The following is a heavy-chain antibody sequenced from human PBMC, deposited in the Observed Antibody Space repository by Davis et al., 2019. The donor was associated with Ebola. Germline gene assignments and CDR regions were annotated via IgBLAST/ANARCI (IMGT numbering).Heavy chain of an antibody. CDR1: GFTFSSYG. Sequence: GGSLRLSCAASGFTFSSYGMHWVRQAPGKGLEWVAVIWYDGSNKYYADSVKGRFTISRDNSKNTLYLQMNSLRAEDTAVYYCAKRGFMVQGVIDYYGMDVWGQGTTVTVSS. V-gene: IGHV3-33*06. CDR2: IWYDGSNK. CDR3: AKRGFMVQGVIDYYGMDV. J-gene: IGHJ6*02. D-gene: IGHD3-10*01.